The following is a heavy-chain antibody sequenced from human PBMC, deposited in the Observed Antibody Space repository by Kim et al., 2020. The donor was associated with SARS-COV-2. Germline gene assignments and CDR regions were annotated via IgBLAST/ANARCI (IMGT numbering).Heavy chain of an antibody. CDR2: IYYSGST. CDR3: ARGVDSSSWVFDY. V-gene: IGHV4-39*01. D-gene: IGHD6-13*01. J-gene: IGHJ4*02. CDR1: GGSISSSSYY. Sequence: SETLSLTCTVSGGSISSSSYYWGWIRQPPGKGLEWIGSIYYSGSTYYNPSLKSRVTISVDTSKNQFSLKLSSVTAADTAVYYCARGVDSSSWVFDYWGQG.